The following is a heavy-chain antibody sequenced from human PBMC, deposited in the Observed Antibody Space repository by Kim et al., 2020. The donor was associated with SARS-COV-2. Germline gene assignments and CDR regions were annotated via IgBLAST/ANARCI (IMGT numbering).Heavy chain of an antibody. CDR2: INADGSST. CDR3: ATDPEPLLAYCGHNCYHNYFDY. J-gene: IGHJ4*02. D-gene: IGHD2-21*02. Sequence: GGSLRLSCAASGFTFSSYWMHWVRQAPGKGLVWVSRINADGSSTSYADSVKGRFTISRDNAKDTLYLQMNSLRAEDTAVYYCATDPEPLLAYCGHNCYHNYFDYWGQGTLVTVST. CDR1: GFTFSSYW. V-gene: IGHV3-74*01.